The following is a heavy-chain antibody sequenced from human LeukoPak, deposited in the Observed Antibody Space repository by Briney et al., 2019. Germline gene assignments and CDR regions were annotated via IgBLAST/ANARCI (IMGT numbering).Heavy chain of an antibody. Sequence: GGSLRLSCATSGFTFSSFAMTWVRQAPGKGLQWVSGISGSGGSTYYADSVEGRFTISRDNSKNTLYLKMSSLRAEDTDVYYCAKRTSGFCSSTSCYGHDFWGQGTLVTVSS. J-gene: IGHJ4*02. CDR1: GFTFSSFA. V-gene: IGHV3-23*01. CDR3: AKRTSGFCSSTSCYGHDF. D-gene: IGHD2-2*03. CDR2: ISGSGGST.